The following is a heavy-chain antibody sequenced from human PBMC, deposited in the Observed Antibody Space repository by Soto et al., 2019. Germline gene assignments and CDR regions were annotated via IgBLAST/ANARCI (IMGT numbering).Heavy chain of an antibody. Sequence: EVQLVESGGGLVQPGGSLRLSCAASGLIFSDYHMDWVRQAPGKGLEWVGRIRRKANSYTTEYAAYVKGRFTISRDDSKNTLYLQMNSVKSEDTAVYYCAMLGGWSGGSSGMDVWGQGTTVTVSS. CDR3: AMLGGWSGGSSGMDV. D-gene: IGHD6-19*01. J-gene: IGHJ6*02. CDR1: GLIFSDYH. CDR2: IRRKANSYTT. V-gene: IGHV3-72*01.